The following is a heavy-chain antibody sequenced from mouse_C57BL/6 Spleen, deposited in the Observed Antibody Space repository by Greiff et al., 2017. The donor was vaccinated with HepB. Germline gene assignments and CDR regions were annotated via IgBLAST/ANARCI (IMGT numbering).Heavy chain of an antibody. D-gene: IGHD1-1*01. V-gene: IGHV14-4*01. CDR3: TTVYYYGSSWFAY. J-gene: IGHJ3*01. Sequence: VQLKESGAELVRPGASVKLSCTASGFNIKDDYMHWVKQRPEQGLEWIGWIDPENGDTEYASKFQGKATIPADTSSNTAYLQLSSLTSEDTAVYYCTTVYYYGSSWFAYWGQGTLVTVSA. CDR2: IDPENGDT. CDR1: GFNIKDDY.